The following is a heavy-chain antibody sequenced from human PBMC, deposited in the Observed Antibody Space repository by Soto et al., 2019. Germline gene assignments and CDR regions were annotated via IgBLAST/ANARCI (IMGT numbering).Heavy chain of an antibody. CDR2: IYSAGST. CDR1: GFTVTYTY. CDR3: TRGARAAQPFDY. V-gene: IGHV3-66*01. D-gene: IGHD6-6*01. Sequence: GGSLRLSCAASGFTVTYTYMSWVRQAPGKGLEWVSAIYSAGSTYYADSVKGRFIISRDDSKTTLYLQMNSLRAEDTAVYHCTRGARAAQPFDYWGQGTLVTVSS. J-gene: IGHJ4*02.